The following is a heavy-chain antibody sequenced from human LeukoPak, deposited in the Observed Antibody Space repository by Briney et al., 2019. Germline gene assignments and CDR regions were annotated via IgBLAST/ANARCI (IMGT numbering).Heavy chain of an antibody. CDR2: ISSNGGST. D-gene: IGHD5-18*01. CDR3: AKRSYGSDYYGMDV. V-gene: IGHV3-64*04. Sequence: GGSLRLSCSASGFTFSSYAMHWVRQAPGKGLEYVSAISSNGGSTYYADPVKGRFTISRDNSKNTLYLQMNSLRAEDTAVYYCAKRSYGSDYYGMDVWGQGTTVTVSS. J-gene: IGHJ6*02. CDR1: GFTFSSYA.